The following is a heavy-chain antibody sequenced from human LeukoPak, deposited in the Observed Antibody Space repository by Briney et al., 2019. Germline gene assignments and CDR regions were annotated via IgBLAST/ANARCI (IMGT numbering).Heavy chain of an antibody. CDR1: GYTFTSNY. CDR3: ARDQEGFDY. CDR2: IYPRDGST. Sequence: ASVKVSCKASGYTFTSNYIHRVRQAPGQGLEWMGMIYPRDGSTSYAQKFQGRVTVARDTSTSTVHMELSGLRSEDTAVYYCARDQEGFDYWGQGTLVTVSS. J-gene: IGHJ4*02. V-gene: IGHV1-46*01.